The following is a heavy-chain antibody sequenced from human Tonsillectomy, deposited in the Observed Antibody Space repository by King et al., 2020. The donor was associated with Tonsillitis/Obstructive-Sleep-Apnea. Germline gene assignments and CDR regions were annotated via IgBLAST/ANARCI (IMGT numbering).Heavy chain of an antibody. Sequence: VQLVESGAEVKKPGESLRISCKGSGYRFTTYWISWVRQMPGKGLEWMGRIYPSDSYTKYSPSFQGHVTISADKSISTAYLQWSSLKASDSAMYYCAMMAGREGATLDYWGQGTLVTVSS. CDR3: AMMAGREGATLDY. CDR2: IYPSDSYT. D-gene: IGHD1-26*01. CDR1: GYRFTTYW. V-gene: IGHV5-10-1*03. J-gene: IGHJ4*02.